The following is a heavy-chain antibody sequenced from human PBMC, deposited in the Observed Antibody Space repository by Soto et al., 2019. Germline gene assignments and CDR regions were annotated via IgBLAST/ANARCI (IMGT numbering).Heavy chain of an antibody. CDR2: ISGNGNSI. CDR3: ARGFDLQYGMDV. J-gene: IGHJ6*02. V-gene: IGHV3-48*02. CDR1: GFTLSIYS. D-gene: IGHD3-10*01. Sequence: EVPLVESGGGLVQRGGSVRLSCAASGFTLSIYSMNWVRQAPRKGLEWVSYISGNGNSIYYADSVEGRFTISRDNAKNSLYLQMNSLRDEDTAVYYCARGFDLQYGMDVWCQGTTVTVSS.